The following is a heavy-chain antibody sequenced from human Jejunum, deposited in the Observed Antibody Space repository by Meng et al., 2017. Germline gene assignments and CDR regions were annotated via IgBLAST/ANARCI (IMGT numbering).Heavy chain of an antibody. CDR1: GFTFSGYP. D-gene: IGHD3-22*01. Sequence: QVQVVESGGGVVQPGRSLRLSCAASGFTFSGYPLHWVRQAPCKGLEWVSSLSEDGKRKYYVDSVKGRFTISRDDSKNTLYLQMDSLRDEDTAVYFCARERDGSGRWGYYDYWGQGILVTVSS. V-gene: IGHV3-30*04. CDR3: ARERDGSGRWGYYDY. J-gene: IGHJ4*02. CDR2: LSEDGKRK.